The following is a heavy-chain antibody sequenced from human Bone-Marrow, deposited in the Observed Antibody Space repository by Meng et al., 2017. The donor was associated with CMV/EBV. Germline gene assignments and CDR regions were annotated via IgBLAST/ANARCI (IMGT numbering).Heavy chain of an antibody. D-gene: IGHD1-1*01. CDR1: RFNFGDYA. J-gene: IGHJ3*01. V-gene: IGHV3-9*01. Sequence: SLKISCAASRFNFGDYAMHWVRQVPGKGLEWVSGISWSSATLGYADSVKGRFPISRDNAKNSLFLQMNSLRADDTALYYCAKDIGAGRYTDGPAALDFWGQGTRVTVSS. CDR2: ISWSSATL. CDR3: AKDIGAGRYTDGPAALDF.